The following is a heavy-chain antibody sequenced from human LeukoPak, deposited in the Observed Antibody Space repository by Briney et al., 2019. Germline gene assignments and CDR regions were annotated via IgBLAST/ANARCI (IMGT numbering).Heavy chain of an antibody. D-gene: IGHD3-22*01. J-gene: IGHJ4*02. V-gene: IGHV1-2*04. CDR2: INPNSGGT. Sequence: ASVKVSCKASGYTFTGYYMHWVRQAPGQGLEWMGWINPNSGGTNYAQKFQGWVTMTRDTSISTAYMELSRLRSDDTAVYYCARIDSSNYYDSSGYDNWGQGTLVTVSS. CDR3: ARIDSSNYYDSSGYDN. CDR1: GYTFTGYY.